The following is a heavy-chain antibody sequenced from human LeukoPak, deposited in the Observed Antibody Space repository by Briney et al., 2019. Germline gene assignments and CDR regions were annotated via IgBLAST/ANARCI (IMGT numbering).Heavy chain of an antibody. V-gene: IGHV3-23*01. D-gene: IGHD3-3*01. Sequence: GGSLRLSCAASGFTFSSYAMSWVRQAPGKGLEWVSAISGSGGSTYYADSVKGRFTISRDNSKNTLYLQMNSLRAEDTALYYCARGGITIFGVVSYMDVWGKGTTVTVSS. CDR1: GFTFSSYA. CDR2: ISGSGGST. CDR3: ARGGITIFGVVSYMDV. J-gene: IGHJ6*03.